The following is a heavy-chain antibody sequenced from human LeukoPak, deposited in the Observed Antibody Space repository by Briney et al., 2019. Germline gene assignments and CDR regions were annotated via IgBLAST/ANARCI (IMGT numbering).Heavy chain of an antibody. V-gene: IGHV4-39*07. CDR2: IYYSGST. D-gene: IGHD3-22*01. CDR1: GGSISSSSYY. J-gene: IGHJ4*02. CDR3: ARDRRLITMIVVVTAHFDY. Sequence: SETLSLTCTVSGGSISSSSYYWGWIRQPPGKGLEWIGSIYYSGSTYYNPSLKSRVTISVDTSKNQFSLKLSSVTAADTAVYYCARDRRLITMIVVVTAHFDYWGQGTLVTVSS.